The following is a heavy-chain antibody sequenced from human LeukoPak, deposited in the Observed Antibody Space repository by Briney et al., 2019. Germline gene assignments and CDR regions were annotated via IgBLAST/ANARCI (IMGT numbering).Heavy chain of an antibody. V-gene: IGHV1-69*05. CDR3: ARISSTSFNAFDI. D-gene: IGHD2-2*01. CDR2: IIPIFGTA. Sequence: SAKVSCKASGGTFSSYAISWVRQAPGQGLEWMGGIIPIFGTANYAQKFQGRVTITTDESTSIAYMELSSLRSEDTAVYYCARISSTSFNAFDIWGQGTMVTVSS. CDR1: GGTFSSYA. J-gene: IGHJ3*02.